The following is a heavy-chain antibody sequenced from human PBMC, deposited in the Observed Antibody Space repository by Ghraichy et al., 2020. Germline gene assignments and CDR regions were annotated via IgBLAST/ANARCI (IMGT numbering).Heavy chain of an antibody. V-gene: IGHV3-7*04. D-gene: IGHD5-18*01. CDR1: GFTFNTYD. Sequence: GGSLRLSCAASGFTFNTYDMTWVRQAPGKGLEWVANINQDATERYYVDSVKGRFTISRDNAKDLVYLQMSSLRAEDTAVYFCGRGGYIYGSNPGEYWGQGTKVTVTS. CDR2: INQDATER. CDR3: GRGGYIYGSNPGEY. J-gene: IGHJ4*02.